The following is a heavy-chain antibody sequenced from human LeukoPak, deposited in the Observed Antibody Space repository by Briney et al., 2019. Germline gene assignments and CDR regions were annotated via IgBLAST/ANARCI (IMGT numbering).Heavy chain of an antibody. V-gene: IGHV3-30*14. J-gene: IGHJ5*02. Sequence: GGSLRLSCAASGFTFSSYAMHWVRQAPGKGLEWVAVISYDGSNKYYADSVKGRFTISRDNSKNTLYLQMNSLRAEDTAVYYCARGLDYYDSSGYSPWGQGTLVTVSS. D-gene: IGHD3-22*01. CDR2: ISYDGSNK. CDR1: GFTFSSYA. CDR3: ARGLDYYDSSGYSP.